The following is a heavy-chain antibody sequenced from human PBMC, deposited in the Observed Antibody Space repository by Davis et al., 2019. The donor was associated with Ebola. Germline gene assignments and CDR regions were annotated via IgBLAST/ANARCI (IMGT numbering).Heavy chain of an antibody. J-gene: IGHJ4*02. Sequence: MPSETLSLTCTVSGGSISSGGYYWSWIRQPPGKGLEWIGYIYYSGSTNYNPSLKSRVTISVDTSKNQFSLKLSSVTAADTAVYYCARVVQYYYDSSGYSTPYYFDYWGQGTLVTVSS. CDR2: IYYSGST. V-gene: IGHV4-61*08. CDR1: GGSISSGGYY. CDR3: ARVVQYYYDSSGYSTPYYFDY. D-gene: IGHD3-22*01.